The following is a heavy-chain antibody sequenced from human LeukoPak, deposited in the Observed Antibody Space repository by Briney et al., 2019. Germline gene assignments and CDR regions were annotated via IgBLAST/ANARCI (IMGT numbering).Heavy chain of an antibody. D-gene: IGHD1-1*01. CDR2: IKSDGSST. CDR1: GFTFSSYW. CDR3: IRGTGYNLFDY. V-gene: IGHV3-74*01. Sequence: QTGGSLRLSCAASGFTFSSYWMHWVRQAPGKGLVWVSRIKSDGSSTSYADSVKGRFTISRDNAKNTLYLQMNSLRAEDTAVYYCIRGTGYNLFDYWGQGTLVTVSS. J-gene: IGHJ4*02.